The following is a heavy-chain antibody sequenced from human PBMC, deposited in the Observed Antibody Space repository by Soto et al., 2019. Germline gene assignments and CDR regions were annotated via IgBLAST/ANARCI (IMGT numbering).Heavy chain of an antibody. J-gene: IGHJ4*02. Sequence: GGSLRLSCAASGFTFSSYALSWVRQAPGKGLGWVSAISDTGGSTYYADSVKGRFTISRDNSKSTLYLQMNSLRAEDTAVYYCASQIQQWLYYFDYWGQGTLVTVSS. CDR3: ASQIQQWLYYFDY. CDR1: GFTFSSYA. D-gene: IGHD6-19*01. CDR2: ISDTGGST. V-gene: IGHV3-23*01.